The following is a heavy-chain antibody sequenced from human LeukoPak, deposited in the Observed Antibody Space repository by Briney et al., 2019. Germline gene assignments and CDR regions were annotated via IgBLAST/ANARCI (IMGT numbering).Heavy chain of an antibody. CDR3: ARAQGNFGSGSYYNPGDY. CDR2: ISYDGSNK. V-gene: IGHV3-30*03. CDR1: GFTFSSYS. Sequence: GGSLRLSCAASGFTFSSYSMNWVRQAPGKGLEWVAVISYDGSNKYYADSVKGRFTISRDNSKNTLYLQMNSLRAEDTAVYYCARAQGNFGSGSYYNPGDYWGQGTLVTVSS. D-gene: IGHD3-10*01. J-gene: IGHJ4*02.